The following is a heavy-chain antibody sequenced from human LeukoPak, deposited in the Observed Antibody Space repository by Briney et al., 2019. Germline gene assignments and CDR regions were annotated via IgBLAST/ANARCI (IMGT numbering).Heavy chain of an antibody. Sequence: PSETLSLTCTVSGGSISSTSYYWGWIRQPPGKGLEWVGSIYYSGSTYYNPSLKSRVTISVDTSKNQFSLKLSSVTAADAAVYYCARCDGDHAFCLPYSWGQGTMVTVSS. J-gene: IGHJ3*01. CDR2: IYYSGST. V-gene: IGHV4-39*01. CDR3: ARCDGDHAFCLPYS. D-gene: IGHD4-17*01. CDR1: GGSISSTSYY.